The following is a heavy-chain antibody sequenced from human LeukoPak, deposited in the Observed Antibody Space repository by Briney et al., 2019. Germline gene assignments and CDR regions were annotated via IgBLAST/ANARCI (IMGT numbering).Heavy chain of an antibody. J-gene: IGHJ4*02. Sequence: SETLSLTCAVYGGSFSGYYWSWIRQPPGKGLEWIGEINHGGSTNYNPSLKSRVTISVDTSKNQFSLKLSSVTAADTAVYYCARGKYSSSWYDYWGQGTLVTVSS. D-gene: IGHD6-13*01. CDR2: INHGGST. CDR1: GGSFSGYY. CDR3: ARGKYSSSWYDY. V-gene: IGHV4-34*01.